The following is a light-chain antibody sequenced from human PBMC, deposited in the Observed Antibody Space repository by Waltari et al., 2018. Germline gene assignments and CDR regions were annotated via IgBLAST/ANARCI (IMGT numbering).Light chain of an antibody. CDR3: LVWHSTTDHHGV. CDR1: HIGSKS. CDR2: YDS. Sequence: SYVVTQSPSVSVAPGETARSTCGGDHIGSKSVHWYQQRPGQAPVLVISYDSDRPSGIPERFSGSNSGNTATLTISWVEADDEADYDCLVWHSTTDHHGVFGGGTKLTVL. V-gene: IGLV3-21*04. J-gene: IGLJ2*01.